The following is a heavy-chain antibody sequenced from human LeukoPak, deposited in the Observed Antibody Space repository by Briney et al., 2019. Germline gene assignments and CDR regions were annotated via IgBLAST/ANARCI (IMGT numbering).Heavy chain of an antibody. D-gene: IGHD6-13*01. CDR2: IYYNGKT. J-gene: IGHJ4*02. CDR1: GGSISNYY. CDR3: ARAYGSTWHPFDS. V-gene: IGHV4-59*01. Sequence: SETLSLTCTVSGGSISNYYWSWIRQPPGKGLEWIGYIYYNGKTNYNPSLKSRVTMSVDTSKNQFSLKLTSVTAADTAVFYCARAYGSTWHPFDSWGQGTLVTVSS.